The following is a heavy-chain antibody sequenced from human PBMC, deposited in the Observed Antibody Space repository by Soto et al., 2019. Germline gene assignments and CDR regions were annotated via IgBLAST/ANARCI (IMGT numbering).Heavy chain of an antibody. CDR3: ARGRVIVVTTFDY. V-gene: IGHV4-34*01. CDR2: INHSGST. D-gene: IGHD2-21*01. Sequence: PSETLSLTCAVYGGSFSGYYWSWIRQPPGKGLEWIGEINHSGSTNYNPSLKSRVTIPVDTSKNQFSLKLSSVTAADTAVYYCARGRVIVVTTFDYWGQGTLVTVSS. CDR1: GGSFSGYY. J-gene: IGHJ4*02.